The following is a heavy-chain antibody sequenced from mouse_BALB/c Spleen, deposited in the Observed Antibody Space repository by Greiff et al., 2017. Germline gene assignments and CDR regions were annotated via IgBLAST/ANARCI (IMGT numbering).Heavy chain of an antibody. J-gene: IGHJ1*01. CDR3: ARDYGSSYGYFDV. CDR2: IYPGDGDT. D-gene: IGHD1-1*01. Sequence: VKLQQSGAELVRPGSSVKISCKASGYAFSSYWMNWVKQRPGQGLEWIGQIYPGDGDTNYNGKFKGKATLTADKSSSTAYMQLSSLTSEDSAVYFCARDYGSSYGYFDVWGAGTTVTVSS. CDR1: GYAFSSYW. V-gene: IGHV1-80*01.